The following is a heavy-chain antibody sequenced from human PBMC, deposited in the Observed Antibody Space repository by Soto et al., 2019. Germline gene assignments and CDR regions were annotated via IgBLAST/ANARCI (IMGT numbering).Heavy chain of an antibody. CDR2: IIARATYS. CDR3: AKDPNGDYIGAFDF. CDR1: GFTFSDYA. J-gene: IGHJ3*01. V-gene: IGHV3-23*01. Sequence: QLLESGGGLVQPGGSLRLSCAASGFTFSDYAMTWVRQAPGKGLEWVSGIIARATYSKYADSVNGRFTISRDNAKNTLYPQMDGLRVEDTAVYFCAKDPNGDYIGAFDFWGQGTMVTVSS. D-gene: IGHD4-17*01.